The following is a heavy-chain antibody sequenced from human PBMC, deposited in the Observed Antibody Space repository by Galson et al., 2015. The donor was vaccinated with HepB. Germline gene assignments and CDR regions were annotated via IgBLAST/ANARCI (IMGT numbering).Heavy chain of an antibody. CDR1: GGTFSTYG. CDR2: IIPFLGLT. D-gene: IGHD2-15*01. V-gene: IGHV1-69*04. CDR3: ARGACGGICYGGYYHGVDV. J-gene: IGHJ6*02. Sequence: SVKVSCKASGGTFSTYGINWVRQAPGQGLEWMGRIIPFLGLTEQAQRFQDRVTITADTSTSTAYMELSSLRSEDTAMYYCARGACGGICYGGYYHGVDVWGQGTTVTVSS.